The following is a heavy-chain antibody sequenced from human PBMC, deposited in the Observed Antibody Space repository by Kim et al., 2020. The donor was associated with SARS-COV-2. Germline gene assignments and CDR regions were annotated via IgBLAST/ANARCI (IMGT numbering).Heavy chain of an antibody. V-gene: IGHV4-34*01. CDR1: GGSFSGYY. D-gene: IGHD2-2*02. J-gene: IGHJ4*02. CDR3: ARGGGYCSSTSCYIFDY. Sequence: SETLSLTCAVYGGSFSGYYWSWIRQPPGKGLEWIGEINHSGSTNYNPSLKSRVTISVDTSKNQFSLKLSSVTAADTAVYYCARGGGYCSSTSCYIFDYWGQGTLVTVSS. CDR2: INHSGST.